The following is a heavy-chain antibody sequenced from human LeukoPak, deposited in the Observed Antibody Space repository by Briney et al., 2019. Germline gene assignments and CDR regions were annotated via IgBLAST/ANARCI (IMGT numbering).Heavy chain of an antibody. D-gene: IGHD3-9*01. J-gene: IGHJ6*02. V-gene: IGHV4-59*01. Sequence: SETLSLTCTVSGVSMSSYYWSWIRQPPGKGLEWIGYIYYSGSTNYNPSLKSRVTISVDTSKNQFSLKLSSVTAADTAVYYCARGPYYDILTGPTTTSYYYGMDVWGQGTTVTVSS. CDR3: ARGPYYDILTGPTTTSYYYGMDV. CDR1: GVSMSSYY. CDR2: IYYSGST.